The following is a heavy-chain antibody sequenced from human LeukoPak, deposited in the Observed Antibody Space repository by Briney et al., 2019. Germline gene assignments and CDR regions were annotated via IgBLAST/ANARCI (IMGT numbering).Heavy chain of an antibody. V-gene: IGHV4-34*01. Sequence: SETLSLTCAVYGGSFSGYYWNWIRQPPGKGLEWIGEINHSGSPNYIPSLKSRVTISVDTSKNQFSLKLSSVTAADTAVYYCARGGNTSGYTHFDFWGQGTLVTVSS. J-gene: IGHJ4*02. D-gene: IGHD2-2*02. CDR3: ARGGNTSGYTHFDF. CDR2: INHSGSP. CDR1: GGSFSGYY.